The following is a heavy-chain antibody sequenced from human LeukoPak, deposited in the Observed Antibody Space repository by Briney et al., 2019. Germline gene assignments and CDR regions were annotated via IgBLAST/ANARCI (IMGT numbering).Heavy chain of an antibody. V-gene: IGHV4-34*01. CDR1: GGSFSGYY. CDR3: AIGRSTYYDFWSGFLW. CDR2: INHSGST. J-gene: IGHJ4*02. Sequence: SETLSLTCAVYGGSFSGYYWSWIRQPPGKGLEWIGEINHSGSTNYNPSLKSRVTISVDTSKNQFSLKLSSVTAADTAVYYCAIGRSTYYDFWSGFLWWGQGTLVTVSS. D-gene: IGHD3-3*01.